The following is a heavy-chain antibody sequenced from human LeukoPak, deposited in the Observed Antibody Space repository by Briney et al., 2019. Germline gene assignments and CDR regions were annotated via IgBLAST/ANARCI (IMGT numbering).Heavy chain of an antibody. D-gene: IGHD2-21*02. CDR3: VRSLGDWGRVDY. J-gene: IGHJ4*03. Sequence: AESLSLSCAVYGFTVSSNYMSWVRQAPGKGLEWVAVIYRGGSTYYADSVKGRFTISRDSSENTLYPQMSSLRAEDTAVLYCVRSLGDWGRVDYWGQGTLVTVSS. CDR1: GFTVSSNY. CDR2: IYRGGST. V-gene: IGHV3-66*02.